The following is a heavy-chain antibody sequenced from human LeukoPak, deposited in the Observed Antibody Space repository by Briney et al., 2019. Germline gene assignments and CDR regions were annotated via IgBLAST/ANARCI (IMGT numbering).Heavy chain of an antibody. CDR2: INSDGSST. Sequence: GGSLRLSCAASGFTFSSYWMHWVRQAPGKGLVWVSRINSDGSSTSYADSVKGRSTISRDNAKNTLYLQMNSLRAEDTGVYYCAIMNIAVAGMWGQGTLVTVSS. J-gene: IGHJ4*02. CDR3: AIMNIAVAGM. V-gene: IGHV3-74*01. D-gene: IGHD6-19*01. CDR1: GFTFSSYW.